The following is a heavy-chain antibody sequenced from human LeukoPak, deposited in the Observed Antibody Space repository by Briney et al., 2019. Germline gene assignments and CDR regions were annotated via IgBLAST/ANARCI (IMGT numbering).Heavy chain of an antibody. D-gene: IGHD6-25*01. CDR3: ARGRTGAAALDF. Sequence: SETLSLTCAVYGGSFCGHYWTWIRQSPGKGLEWIGESTHSGSTNYNPSLKSRLTISVDTFKNQFSLKLTSVSAADTAVYHCARGRTGAAALDFWGPGTLVTVSS. CDR1: GGSFCGHY. V-gene: IGHV4-34*01. CDR2: STHSGST. J-gene: IGHJ4*02.